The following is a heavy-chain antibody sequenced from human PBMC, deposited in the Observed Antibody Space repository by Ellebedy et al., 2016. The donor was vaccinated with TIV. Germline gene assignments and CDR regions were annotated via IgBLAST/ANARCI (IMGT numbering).Heavy chain of an antibody. J-gene: IGHJ4*02. CDR3: TRRRRSGQKRYYFDY. CDR1: GGSITSSSYY. CDR2: IYYSGST. V-gene: IGHV4-39*02. D-gene: IGHD3-3*01. Sequence: MPGGSLRLSCTVSGGSITSSSYYWGWIRQPPGKGLEWIGPIYYSGSTNYNTSLKSRVTISVDTSQNHFSLKLYSVTAADTAVYYCTRRRRSGQKRYYFDYWGQGTLVTVSS.